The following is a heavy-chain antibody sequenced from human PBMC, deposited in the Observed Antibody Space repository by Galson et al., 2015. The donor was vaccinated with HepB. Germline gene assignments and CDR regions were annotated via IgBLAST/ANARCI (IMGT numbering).Heavy chain of an antibody. CDR2: IYYSGST. Sequence: SETLSLTCTVSGGSISSSSYYWGWIRQPPGKGLEWIGSIYYSGSTYYNPSLKSRVTISVDTSKNQFSLKLSSVTAADTAVYYCARQEGFEGLGELSFFDYWGQGTLVTVSS. J-gene: IGHJ4*02. CDR3: ARQEGFEGLGELSFFDY. V-gene: IGHV4-39*01. D-gene: IGHD3-16*02. CDR1: GGSISSSSYY.